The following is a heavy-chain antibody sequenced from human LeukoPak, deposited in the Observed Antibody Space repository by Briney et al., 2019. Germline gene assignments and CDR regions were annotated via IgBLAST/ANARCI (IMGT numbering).Heavy chain of an antibody. CDR1: GYTFTSYG. CDR2: ISVYNGNT. D-gene: IGHD3-3*01. J-gene: IGHJ3*02. Sequence: ASVKVSCKASGYTFTSYGISWVRQAPGQGLEWMGWISVYNGNTNYAQKLQGRVTMTTDTSTSTAYMELRSLRSDDTAVYYCARGSVYYDFWSGYDAFDIWGQGTMVTVSS. V-gene: IGHV1-18*01. CDR3: ARGSVYYDFWSGYDAFDI.